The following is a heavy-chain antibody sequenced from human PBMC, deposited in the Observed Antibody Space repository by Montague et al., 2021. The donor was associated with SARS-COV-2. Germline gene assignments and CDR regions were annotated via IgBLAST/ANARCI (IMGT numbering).Heavy chain of an antibody. CDR1: GFSFSSYW. D-gene: IGHD6-13*01. J-gene: IGHJ4*02. CDR2: IKQDGSEK. CDR3: ARVPSSSWYFEY. V-gene: IGHV3-7*01. Sequence: SLRLSCAASGFSFSSYWMSWVRQAPGKGLEWVANIKQDGSEKYYVDSVKGRFTISRDNAKRSLYLQMSSLRAEDTAVYYCARVPSSSWYFEYWGQGTLVTVSS.